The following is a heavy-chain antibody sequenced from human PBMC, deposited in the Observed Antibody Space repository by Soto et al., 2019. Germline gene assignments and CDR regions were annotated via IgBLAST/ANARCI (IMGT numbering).Heavy chain of an antibody. CDR3: ARGRRYYYDSSGYYDY. V-gene: IGHV1-18*04. CDR2: ISAYNGNT. D-gene: IGHD3-22*01. J-gene: IGHJ4*02. Sequence: ASVKVSCKASGYTFTSYGISWVRQAPGQGLEWMGWISAYNGNTNYARKLQGRVTMTTDTSTSTAYMELRSLRSDDTAVYYCARGRRYYYDSSGYYDYWGQGTLVTVSS. CDR1: GYTFTSYG.